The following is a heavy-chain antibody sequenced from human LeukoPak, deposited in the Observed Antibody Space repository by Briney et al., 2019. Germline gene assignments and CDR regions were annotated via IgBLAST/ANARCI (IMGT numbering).Heavy chain of an antibody. Sequence: LSLTCTVSGGSINTPNYYMSWIRPAPGKGLEWVSYISSSGSTIYYADSVKGRFTISRDNAKNSLYLQMNSLRAEDTAVYYCARQGLEVRGVTYAYYMDVWGKGTTVTVSS. J-gene: IGHJ6*03. CDR3: ARQGLEVRGVTYAYYMDV. V-gene: IGHV3-11*04. D-gene: IGHD3-10*01. CDR1: GGSINTPNYY. CDR2: ISSSGSTI.